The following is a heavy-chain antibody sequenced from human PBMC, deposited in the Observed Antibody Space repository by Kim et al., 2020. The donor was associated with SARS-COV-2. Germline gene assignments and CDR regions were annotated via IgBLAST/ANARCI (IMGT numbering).Heavy chain of an antibody. V-gene: IGHV3-9*01. D-gene: IGHD1-1*01. CDR1: GFTFDDYA. CDR2: ISWNSGSI. CDR3: AKDIWDGYNWAYFAL. J-gene: IGHJ2*01. Sequence: GGSLRLSCAASGFTFDDYAMHWVRQAPGKGLEWVSGISWNSGSIGYADSVKGRFTISRDNAKNSLYLQMNSLRAEDTALYYCAKDIWDGYNWAYFALWGRGTPVNVSS.